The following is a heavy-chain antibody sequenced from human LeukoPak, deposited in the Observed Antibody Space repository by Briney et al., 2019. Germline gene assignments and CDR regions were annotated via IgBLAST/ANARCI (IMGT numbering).Heavy chain of an antibody. D-gene: IGHD5-24*01. J-gene: IGHJ4*02. CDR1: GFTFSSHG. V-gene: IGHV3-30*02. Sequence: GGSLRLSCAASGFTFSSHGMHWVRQAPGKGLEWVAFIRLDGSNKYYADSVKGRFTISRDNSKNTLYLQMNSLKAEDTAVYYWTKVADGYRPDYWGQGTLVTVSS. CDR2: IRLDGSNK. CDR3: TKVADGYRPDY.